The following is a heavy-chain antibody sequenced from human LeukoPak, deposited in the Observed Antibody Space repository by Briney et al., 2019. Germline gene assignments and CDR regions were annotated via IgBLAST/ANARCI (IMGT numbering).Heavy chain of an antibody. CDR2: IYPGDSDT. Sequence: GESLKISCKGSGYSFSNYWIGWVRQKPGKGLEWMGIIYPGDSDTRYSPSFQGQVTISADKSISTAYLQWSSLKASDTAMYYCARAPLSHFIWFDPWGQGTLVTVSS. D-gene: IGHD3-3*02. J-gene: IGHJ5*02. CDR3: ARAPLSHFIWFDP. CDR1: GYSFSNYW. V-gene: IGHV5-51*01.